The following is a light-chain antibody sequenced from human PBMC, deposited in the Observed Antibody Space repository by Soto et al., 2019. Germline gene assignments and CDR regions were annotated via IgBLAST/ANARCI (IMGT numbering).Light chain of an antibody. J-gene: IGKJ5*01. CDR3: QQYNNWPPIT. CDR1: QTVSKN. V-gene: IGKV3-15*01. Sequence: EIVMTQSPATLSVSPGERATLSCRASQTVSKNLAWYRQKPGQAPRLLIFGASTRTTGIPARFSGSGSGTGFTLTISGMQSEDFAVYYCQQYNNWPPITCGQGTRLEIK. CDR2: GAS.